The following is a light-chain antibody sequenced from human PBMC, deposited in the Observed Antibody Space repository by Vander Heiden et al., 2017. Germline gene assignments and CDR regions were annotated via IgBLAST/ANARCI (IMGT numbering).Light chain of an antibody. CDR2: GNS. CDR1: SSHIGAGYD. Sequence: QSVLTPPPSVSGAPGQTVTISCPGSSSHIGAGYDVHWYQQLPGTAPKRLIYGNSNRPSGVPDRFSGSKSGTSASLAITGLQAEDEADYYCQSYDSSLSGWVFGGGTKLTVL. V-gene: IGLV1-40*01. J-gene: IGLJ3*02. CDR3: QSYDSSLSGWV.